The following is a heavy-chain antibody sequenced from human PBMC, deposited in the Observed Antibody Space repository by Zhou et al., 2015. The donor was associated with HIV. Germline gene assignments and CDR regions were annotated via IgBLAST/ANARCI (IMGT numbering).Heavy chain of an antibody. CDR1: GGTFSSYA. D-gene: IGHD3-10*01. CDR3: ARALINMVRGVDGLRENAFDI. Sequence: QVQLVQSGAEVKKPGSSVKVSCKASGGTFSSYAISWVRQAPGQGLEWMGGIIPIFGTANYAQKFQGRVTITADESTSTAYMELSSLRSEDTAVYYCARALINMVRGVDGLRENAFDIWGQGTMVTVSS. J-gene: IGHJ3*02. V-gene: IGHV1-69*12. CDR2: IIPIFGTA.